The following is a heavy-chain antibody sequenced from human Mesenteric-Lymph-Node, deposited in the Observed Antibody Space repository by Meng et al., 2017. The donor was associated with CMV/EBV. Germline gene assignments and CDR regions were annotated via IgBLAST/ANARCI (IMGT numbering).Heavy chain of an antibody. V-gene: IGHV1-18*01. Sequence: ASVKVSCKASGYTFTSYGISWVRQAPGQGLEWMGWISAYNGNTNYAQKLQGRVTVTTDTSTSTAYMELRSLRSDDTAVYYCARDSRVDTAMVPKLYYYYYGMDVWGQGTTVTVSS. CDR3: ARDSRVDTAMVPKLYYYYYGMDV. J-gene: IGHJ6*02. CDR2: ISAYNGNT. D-gene: IGHD5-18*01. CDR1: GYTFTSYG.